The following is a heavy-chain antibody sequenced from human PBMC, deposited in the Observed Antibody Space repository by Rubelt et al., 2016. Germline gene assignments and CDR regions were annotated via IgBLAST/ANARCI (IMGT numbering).Heavy chain of an antibody. CDR1: A. J-gene: IGHJ4*02. D-gene: IGHD6-19*01. CDR3: ARGLGWNYVGY. V-gene: IGHV3-30*04. Sequence: AMHWVRQAPGKGLEWVAVISYDGSNKYYADSVKGRFTISRDNSKNTLYLQMNSLRAEDTAVYYCARGLGWNYVGYWGQGTLVTVSS. CDR2: ISYDGSNK.